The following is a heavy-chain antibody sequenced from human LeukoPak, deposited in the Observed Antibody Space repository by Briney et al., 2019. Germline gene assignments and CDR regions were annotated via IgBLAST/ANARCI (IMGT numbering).Heavy chain of an antibody. CDR2: IYHSGST. Sequence: SETLSLTCTVSGYSISSGYYGGWIRQPPGKGLEWIGSIYHSGSTYYNPSLKSRVTISVDTSKNQFSLKLSSVTAADTAVYYCARGSGYSPDYWGQGTLVTVSS. CDR1: GYSISSGYY. V-gene: IGHV4-38-2*02. D-gene: IGHD2-15*01. CDR3: ARGSGYSPDY. J-gene: IGHJ4*02.